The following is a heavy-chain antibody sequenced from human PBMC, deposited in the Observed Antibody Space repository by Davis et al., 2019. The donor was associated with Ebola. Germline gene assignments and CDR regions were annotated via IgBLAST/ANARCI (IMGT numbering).Heavy chain of an antibody. CDR1: GLTFRSYG. CDR2: IRFDGTNK. CDR3: ATRIAAGMDV. D-gene: IGHD6-25*01. V-gene: IGHV3-30*02. J-gene: IGHJ6*04. Sequence: GESLKISCAASGLTFRSYGMHWVRQAPGKGLEWVAFIRFDGTNKYYADSVKGRFTISRDNSKNTLYLQMNSLRAEDTAVYYCATRIAAGMDVWGKGTTVTVSS.